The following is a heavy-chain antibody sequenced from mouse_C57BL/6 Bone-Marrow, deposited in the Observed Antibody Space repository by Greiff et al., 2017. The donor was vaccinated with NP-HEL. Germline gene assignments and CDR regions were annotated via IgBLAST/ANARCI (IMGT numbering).Heavy chain of an antibody. CDR1: GYSITSGYY. CDR2: ISYDGSN. Sequence: ESGPGLVKPSQSLSLTCSVTGYSITSGYYWNWIRQFPGNKLEWMGYISYDGSNNYNPSLKNRISITRDTSKNQFFLKLNSVTTEDTATYYCARGYYSNYVEGVYFDYWGQGTTLTVSS. J-gene: IGHJ2*01. D-gene: IGHD2-5*01. V-gene: IGHV3-6*01. CDR3: ARGYYSNYVEGVYFDY.